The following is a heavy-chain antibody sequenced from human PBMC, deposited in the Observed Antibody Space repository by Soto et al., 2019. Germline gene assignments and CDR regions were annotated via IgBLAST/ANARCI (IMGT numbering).Heavy chain of an antibody. V-gene: IGHV3-23*01. Sequence: PGGSLRLSCAASGFSVSSNYMCWVRQAPGKGLEWVSVISGSGGSTYYTDSVKGRFTISRDNSKNTLYLQMNSLRAEDTAVYYCAKDYCSGGSCNSPIYYFDYWGQGTLVTVSS. CDR1: GFSVSSNY. J-gene: IGHJ4*02. CDR2: ISGSGGST. D-gene: IGHD2-15*01. CDR3: AKDYCSGGSCNSPIYYFDY.